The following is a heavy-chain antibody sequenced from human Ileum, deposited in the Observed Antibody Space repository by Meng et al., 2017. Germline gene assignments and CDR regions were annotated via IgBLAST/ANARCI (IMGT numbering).Heavy chain of an antibody. Sequence: SETLSLTCTVSGDSVNTHYYWSWIRQSPEKGLELIGYIYHSGSANYNPSLKNRVTISVDTSRKQFSMKLNSLTAADTAVYYCARMIGTGPFDHWGQGSLVTVSS. J-gene: IGHJ4*02. CDR3: ARMIGTGPFDH. CDR2: IYHSGSA. CDR1: GDSVNTHYY. V-gene: IGHV4-61*01. D-gene: IGHD3-22*01.